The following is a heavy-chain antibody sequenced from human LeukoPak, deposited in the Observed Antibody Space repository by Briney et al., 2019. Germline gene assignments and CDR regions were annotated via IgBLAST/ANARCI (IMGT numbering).Heavy chain of an antibody. V-gene: IGHV4-31*03. CDR1: GGSISSGDYY. J-gene: IGHJ5*02. Sequence: SETLSLTCTVSGGSISSGDYYWSWIRQHPGKGLEWIGYIYYSGSTYYNPSLKSRVTISEDTSKNQFSLKLSSVTAADTAVYYCARAAGPRNWFDPWGQGTLVTVSS. CDR2: IYYSGST. CDR3: ARAAGPRNWFDP.